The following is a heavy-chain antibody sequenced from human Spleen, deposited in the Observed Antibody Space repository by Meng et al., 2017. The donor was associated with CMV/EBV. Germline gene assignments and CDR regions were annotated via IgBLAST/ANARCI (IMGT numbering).Heavy chain of an antibody. D-gene: IGHD3-3*01. CDR2: IYYAGST. Sequence: SETLSLTCTVSGRSVSSGSYFWSWIRQPPGKGLEWIGYIYYAGSTNYSPSLKSRVTISVDTSKNQFSLRLSSVTAADTAVYYCARGEYSDFRSGYQLYYYGMDVWGQGTTVTVSS. J-gene: IGHJ6*02. CDR3: ARGEYSDFRSGYQLYYYGMDV. V-gene: IGHV4-61*01. CDR1: GRSVSSGSYF.